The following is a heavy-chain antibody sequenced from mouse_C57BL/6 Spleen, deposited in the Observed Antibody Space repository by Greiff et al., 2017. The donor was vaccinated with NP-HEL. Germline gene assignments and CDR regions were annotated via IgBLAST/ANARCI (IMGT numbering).Heavy chain of an antibody. CDR1: GYAFTNYL. J-gene: IGHJ3*01. CDR3: ERRTGDGWFAY. CDR2: INPGSGGT. V-gene: IGHV1-54*01. D-gene: IGHD4-1*01. Sequence: QVQLQQSGAELVRPGTSVKVSCKASGYAFTNYLIEWVKQRPGQGLEWIGVINPGSGGTNYNEKFKGKATLTTDKSSSTAYMQLSSLTSEDSAVSYWERRTGDGWFAYWGQGIMVTVSA.